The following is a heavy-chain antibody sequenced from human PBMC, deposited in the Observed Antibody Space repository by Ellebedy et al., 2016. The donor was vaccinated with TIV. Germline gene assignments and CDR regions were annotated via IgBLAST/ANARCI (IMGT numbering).Heavy chain of an antibody. J-gene: IGHJ4*02. CDR1: GGSISSGDYY. CDR3: ARVEKARGWSIDY. D-gene: IGHD2-15*01. Sequence: MPSETLSLTCTVSGGSISSGDYYWSWIRQPPGKGLEWIGYIYYSGSTYYNPSLKSRVTISVDTSKNQFSLKLSSVTAADTAVYYCARVEKARGWSIDYWGQGTLVTVSS. V-gene: IGHV4-30-4*01. CDR2: IYYSGST.